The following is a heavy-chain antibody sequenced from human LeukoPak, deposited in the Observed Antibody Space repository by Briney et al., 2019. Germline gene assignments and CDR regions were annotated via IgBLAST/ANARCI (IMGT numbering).Heavy chain of an antibody. J-gene: IGHJ4*02. CDR2: ISSSSSYI. Sequence: GGYMRLSSPASGFIFISYSMNWVRQPAAKGREWVASISSSSSYIYYADSVKGRFSISRDNAENSLYLQMNSLRAEDTAVYYCARDSGDGVVSGFDYWGQGTLVTVS. CDR1: GFIFISYS. D-gene: IGHD2-8*02. V-gene: IGHV3-21*01. CDR3: ARDSGDGVVSGFDY.